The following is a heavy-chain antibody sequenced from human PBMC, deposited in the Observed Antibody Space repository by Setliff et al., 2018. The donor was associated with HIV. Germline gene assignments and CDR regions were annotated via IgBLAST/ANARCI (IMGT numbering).Heavy chain of an antibody. J-gene: IGHJ6*03. Sequence: ETLSLTCTVSGDSISSSTFYWGWIRQPPGKGLEWIGSIYYSGTTYYNPSLKSRVPISVDTSKNQFSLKVNSVTAADTAVYYCARGARLLAGYSDRWDYYYMGVWGKGTTVTVSS. D-gene: IGHD6-13*01. CDR2: IYYSGTT. V-gene: IGHV4-39*07. CDR1: GDSISSSTFY. CDR3: ARGARLLAGYSDRWDYYYMGV.